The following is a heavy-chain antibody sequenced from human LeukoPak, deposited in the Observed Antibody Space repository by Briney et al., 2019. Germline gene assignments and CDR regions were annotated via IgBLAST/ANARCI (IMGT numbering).Heavy chain of an antibody. J-gene: IGHJ5*02. Sequence: SETLSLTCTVSGGSISSGDYYWSWIRQPPGKGLEWIGYIYYSGSTYYNPSLKRRVTISVDTSKNQFSLKLSSVTAADTSVSYCARGIVLMVYATGWFDPWGQGTLVTVSS. CDR2: IYYSGST. V-gene: IGHV4-30-4*08. CDR3: ARGIVLMVYATGWFDP. D-gene: IGHD2-8*01. CDR1: GGSISSGDYY.